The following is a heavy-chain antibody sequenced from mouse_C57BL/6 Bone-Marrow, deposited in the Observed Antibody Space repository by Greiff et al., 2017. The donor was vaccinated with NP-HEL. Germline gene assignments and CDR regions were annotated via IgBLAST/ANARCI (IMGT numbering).Heavy chain of an antibody. V-gene: IGHV1-26*01. J-gene: IGHJ1*03. Sequence: VQLQQSGPELVKPGASVKISCKASGYTFTDYYMNWVKQSHGKSLEWIGDINPNNGGTSYNQKFKGKATLTVDKSSSTAYMELRSLTSEDSAVYYGAKYSNYFWYLDVWGTGTTVTVSS. CDR3: AKYSNYFWYLDV. CDR1: GYTFTDYY. CDR2: INPNNGGT. D-gene: IGHD2-5*01.